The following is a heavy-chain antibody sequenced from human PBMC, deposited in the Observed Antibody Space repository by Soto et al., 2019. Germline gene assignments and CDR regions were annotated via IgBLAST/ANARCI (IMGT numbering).Heavy chain of an antibody. Sequence: SETLSLTCTVSGGSISSSSYYWGWIRQPPGKGLVWIGSYYYIGSTYYNPSLKSRVTISVDTSKNQFSLKLSSVTAADTAVYYCARIQELLQGPYFDYWGQGTLVTVSS. V-gene: IGHV4-39*01. CDR1: GGSISSSSYY. CDR2: YYYIGST. D-gene: IGHD1-7*01. J-gene: IGHJ4*02. CDR3: ARIQELLQGPYFDY.